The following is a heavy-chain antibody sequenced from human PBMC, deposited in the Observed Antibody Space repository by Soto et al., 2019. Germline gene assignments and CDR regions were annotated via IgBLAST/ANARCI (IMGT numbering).Heavy chain of an antibody. D-gene: IGHD3-16*01. CDR3: ARDFTGWPPDGVDS. CDR1: GFTFTSYA. V-gene: IGHV1-18*01. J-gene: IGHJ4*02. Sequence: QVHLVQSGAEVKMPGASVKVSCKASGFTFTSYAITWVRQAPGQGLEWMGWISAYNGSTNYAQNRQGRVTMTTDSSTSTAYMELGSLTSDDTAVYFCARDFTGWPPDGVDSWGQGTLVTVSA. CDR2: ISAYNGST.